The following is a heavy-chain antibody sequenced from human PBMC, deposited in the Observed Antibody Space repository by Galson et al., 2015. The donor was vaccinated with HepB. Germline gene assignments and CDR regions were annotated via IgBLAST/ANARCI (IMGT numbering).Heavy chain of an antibody. V-gene: IGHV3-15*01. CDR1: GFTFTKAW. CDR3: VTDTTGSRET. Sequence: SLRLSCAASGFTFTKAWMSWVRQAPGKGLEWVGRIKSKSDGGTTLYAAPVKGRFTISRDDSKNTLYLQMNSLQREDTALYFCVTDTTGSRETWGQGTLVTVSS. J-gene: IGHJ5*02. CDR2: IKSKSDGGTT. D-gene: IGHD1-26*01.